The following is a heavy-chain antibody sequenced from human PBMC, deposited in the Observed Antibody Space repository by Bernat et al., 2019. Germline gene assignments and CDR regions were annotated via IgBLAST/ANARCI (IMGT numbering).Heavy chain of an antibody. V-gene: IGHV1-69*01. D-gene: IGHD6-19*01. CDR3: ASQEIAVAASDAFDI. CDR1: GGTFSSYA. Sequence: QVQLVQSGAEVKKPGSSVKVSCKASGGTFSSYAISWVRQAPGQGLEWMGGIIPNFGTANYAQKFQGRVTITADESTSTAYMELSSLRSEDTAVYCCASQEIAVAASDAFDIWGQGTMVTVSS. J-gene: IGHJ3*02. CDR2: IIPNFGTA.